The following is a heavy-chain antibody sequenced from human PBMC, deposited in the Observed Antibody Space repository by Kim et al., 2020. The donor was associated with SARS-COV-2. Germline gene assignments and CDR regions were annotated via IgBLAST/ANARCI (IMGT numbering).Heavy chain of an antibody. Sequence: YSLKCRFTIARDNAKHSLFLQMNSLRAEDTAVYYCAREEYYDSSGYYYLWGQGTLVTVSS. D-gene: IGHD3-22*01. V-gene: IGHV3-21*01. J-gene: IGHJ4*02. CDR3: AREEYYDSSGYYYL.